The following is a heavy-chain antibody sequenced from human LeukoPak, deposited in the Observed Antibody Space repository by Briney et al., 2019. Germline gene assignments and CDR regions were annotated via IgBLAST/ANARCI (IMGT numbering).Heavy chain of an antibody. CDR1: GGPIRSNNYY. D-gene: IGHD5-12*01. Sequence: SSETLSLTCTVSGGPIRSNNYYWGWIRQPPGKGLEWIGSINYSGRTSYNPSLRSRVTISVDTSKDQFSLRLSSVTAADTAVFYCASVNSGYDYAVDYWGRGTLVTVSS. J-gene: IGHJ4*02. CDR2: INYSGRT. V-gene: IGHV4-39*01. CDR3: ASVNSGYDYAVDY.